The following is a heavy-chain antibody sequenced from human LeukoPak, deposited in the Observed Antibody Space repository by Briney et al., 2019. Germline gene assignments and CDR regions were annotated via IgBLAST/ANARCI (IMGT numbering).Heavy chain of an antibody. CDR2: IYYSRST. CDR3: ARVPTVTFFDY. Sequence: PSETLSLTCTVSGGSISSSSYYWGWIRQPPGKGLEWIGSIYYSRSTYYNPSLKSRVTISVDASKNQFSLKLSSVTAADTAVYYCARVPTVTFFDYWGQGTLVTVSS. D-gene: IGHD4-17*01. CDR1: GGSISSSSYY. J-gene: IGHJ4*02. V-gene: IGHV4-39*01.